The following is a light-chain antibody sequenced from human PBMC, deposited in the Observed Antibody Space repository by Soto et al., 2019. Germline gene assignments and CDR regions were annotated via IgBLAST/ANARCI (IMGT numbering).Light chain of an antibody. CDR1: QTISSW. CDR2: KAS. Sequence: DIQMTQSPSTLSGSVGDRVTITCRASQTISSWLAWYQQKPGKAPKLLIYKASTLKSGVPSRFSGSGSGTKFTLTIASLQPDDFATYYCQQLNSYPITFGQGTRLEIK. V-gene: IGKV1-5*03. J-gene: IGKJ5*01. CDR3: QQLNSYPIT.